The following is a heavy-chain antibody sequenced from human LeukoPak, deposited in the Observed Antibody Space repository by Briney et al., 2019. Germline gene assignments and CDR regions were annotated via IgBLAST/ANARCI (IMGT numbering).Heavy chain of an antibody. J-gene: IGHJ4*02. D-gene: IGHD6-13*01. CDR2: IYHSGST. CDR1: GYSISSGYY. Sequence: SETLSLTCTVSGYSISSGYYWGWIRQPPGEGLEWIGTIYHSGSTYYNPSLRSRITISVDTSKNQFSLKLSSVTAADTAVYYCARRAAAELFAYWGQGTLVTVSS. CDR3: ARRAAAELFAY. V-gene: IGHV4-38-2*02.